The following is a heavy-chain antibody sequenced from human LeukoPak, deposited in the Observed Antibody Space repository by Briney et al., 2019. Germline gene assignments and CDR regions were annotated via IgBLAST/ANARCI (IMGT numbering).Heavy chain of an antibody. J-gene: IGHJ4*02. Sequence: GGSLRLSCAASGFTFSTYWMMWSRQAPGKGLEWVANIKEDGSEKYYVDSVKGRFTISRDGAKNSLYLQMNSLRAEDTAVYYCARGLTVKHYWGQGTLVTVSS. CDR2: IKEDGSEK. CDR3: ARGLTVKHY. CDR1: GFTFSTYW. D-gene: IGHD1-20*01. V-gene: IGHV3-7*01.